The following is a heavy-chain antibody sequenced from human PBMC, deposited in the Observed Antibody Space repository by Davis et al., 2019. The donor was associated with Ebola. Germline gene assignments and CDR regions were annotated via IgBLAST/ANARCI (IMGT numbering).Heavy chain of an antibody. CDR1: GGSISGDY. CDR2: INHSGST. D-gene: IGHD6-13*01. V-gene: IGHV4-34*01. J-gene: IGHJ6*02. CDR3: ARGFGSSWYSNYYYGMDV. Sequence: MPGGSLRLSCTVSGGSISGDYWSWIRQPPGKGLEWIGEINHSGSTNYNPSLKSRVTISVDTSKNQFSLKLSSVTAADTAVYYCARGFGSSWYSNYYYGMDVWGQGTTVTVSS.